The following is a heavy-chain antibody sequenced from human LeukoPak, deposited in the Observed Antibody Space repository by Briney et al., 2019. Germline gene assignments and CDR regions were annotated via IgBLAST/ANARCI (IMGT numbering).Heavy chain of an antibody. V-gene: IGHV1-18*01. CDR1: GYTFTSYG. CDR3: ARTVKKYYFDY. CDR2: ISAYNGNT. D-gene: IGHD4-11*01. Sequence: ASVKVSCKASGYTFTSYGISWVRQAPGQGLEWMGWISAYNGNTNYAQKLQGRVTMTTDTSTSTVYMELRSLRSDDTAVYYCARTVKKYYFDYWGQGTLVTVSS. J-gene: IGHJ4*02.